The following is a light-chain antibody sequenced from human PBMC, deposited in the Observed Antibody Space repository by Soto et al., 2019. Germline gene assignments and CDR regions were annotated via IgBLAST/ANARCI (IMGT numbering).Light chain of an antibody. CDR2: DAS. Sequence: EIVLTQSPATLSLSPGERATLSCRASQSVSSYLAWYQQKPGQAPRLLIYDASNRATSIPARFSGSGSGTDFTLTISSLEPEDLAVYYCQQRSNWPPWTFGQGTKVEIK. J-gene: IGKJ1*01. CDR1: QSVSSY. CDR3: QQRSNWPPWT. V-gene: IGKV3-11*01.